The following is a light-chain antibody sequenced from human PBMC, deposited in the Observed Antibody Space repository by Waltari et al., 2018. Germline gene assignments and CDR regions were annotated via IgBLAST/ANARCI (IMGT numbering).Light chain of an antibody. J-gene: IGLJ3*02. Sequence: QSILTQPPSVSGAPGQKVTISCTGGSSNIGAGYDVHWYQQLPVAAPKLLIFGNNTRPSGVPDRFSGSKSGTSASLDITGLQAEDEADYYCQSYDSSLSGSGVFGGGTKLTVL. V-gene: IGLV1-40*01. CDR3: QSYDSSLSGSGV. CDR2: GNN. CDR1: SSNIGAGYD.